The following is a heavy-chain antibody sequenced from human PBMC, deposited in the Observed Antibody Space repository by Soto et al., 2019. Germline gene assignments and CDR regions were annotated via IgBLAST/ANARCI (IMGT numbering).Heavy chain of an antibody. D-gene: IGHD4-4*01. J-gene: IGHJ4*02. CDR2: ISGSGGST. CDR1: GFTFSSYA. Sequence: EVQLLESGGGLVQPGGSLRLSCAASGFTFSSYAMSWVRQAPGKGLEWVSAISGSGGSTYYTDSVKGRFTISRDNSKNTLYLQMNSLRAEDTAVYYCAKDNDRPLQVDYWGQGTLVTVSS. CDR3: AKDNDRPLQVDY. V-gene: IGHV3-23*01.